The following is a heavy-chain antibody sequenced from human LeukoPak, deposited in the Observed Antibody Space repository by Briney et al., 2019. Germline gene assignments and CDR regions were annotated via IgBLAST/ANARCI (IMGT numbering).Heavy chain of an antibody. CDR1: GGSITSGSYY. Sequence: KASETLSLTCTVSGGSITSGSYYWSWIRQPAGRGLEWIGRIDSSGTTNYNPSLKSRVTISVDTSKNQFSLKLSSVTAADTAVYYCASAQPGYDILTGYYGVGYFQHWGQGTLVTVSS. V-gene: IGHV4-61*02. CDR2: IDSSGTT. CDR3: ASAQPGYDILTGYYGVGYFQH. D-gene: IGHD3-9*01. J-gene: IGHJ1*01.